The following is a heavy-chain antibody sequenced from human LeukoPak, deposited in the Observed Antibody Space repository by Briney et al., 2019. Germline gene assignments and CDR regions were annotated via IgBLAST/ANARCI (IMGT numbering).Heavy chain of an antibody. Sequence: GGSLRLSCAASGFTFSRYWMTWVRQAPGKGLEWVASIKEDGSEKYSVDSVKGRFTISRDNAKNSLFLQMNSLRAEDTAVYYCARAEGGYDILTGYSPDYWGQGTLVTVSS. V-gene: IGHV3-7*01. J-gene: IGHJ4*02. CDR2: IKEDGSEK. CDR3: ARAEGGYDILTGYSPDY. D-gene: IGHD3-9*01. CDR1: GFTFSRYW.